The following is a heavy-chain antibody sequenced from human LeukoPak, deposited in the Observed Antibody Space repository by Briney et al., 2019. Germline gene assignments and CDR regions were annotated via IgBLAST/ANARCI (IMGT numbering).Heavy chain of an antibody. CDR2: IIPIFGTA. Sequence: GASVKVSCKASGGTFISYAISWVRQAPGQGLEGMGGIIPIFGTANYAQKFQGGVTITADESTSTAYMELSSLRSEDTAVYYCAREVYCSSTSCLGSWFDPWGQGTLVTVSS. CDR1: GGTFISYA. V-gene: IGHV1-69*13. D-gene: IGHD2-2*01. CDR3: AREVYCSSTSCLGSWFDP. J-gene: IGHJ5*02.